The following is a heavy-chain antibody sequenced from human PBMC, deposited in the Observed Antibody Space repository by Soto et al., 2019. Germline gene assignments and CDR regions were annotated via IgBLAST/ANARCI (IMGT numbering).Heavy chain of an antibody. CDR2: ISSSSSYI. Sequence: PGGSLRLSCAASGFTFSSYSMNWVRQAPGKGLEWVSSISSSSSYIYYADSVKGRFTISRDNAKNSLYLQMNSLRAEDTAVYYCARLHDCSGGSCYSEGIYYGGQGTLVTVYS. V-gene: IGHV3-21*01. D-gene: IGHD2-15*01. J-gene: IGHJ4*02. CDR3: ARLHDCSGGSCYSEGIYY. CDR1: GFTFSSYS.